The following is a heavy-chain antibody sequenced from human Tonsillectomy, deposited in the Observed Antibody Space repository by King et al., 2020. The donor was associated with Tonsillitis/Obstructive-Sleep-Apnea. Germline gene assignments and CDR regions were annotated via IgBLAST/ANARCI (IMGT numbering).Heavy chain of an antibody. CDR3: ASPYCSGGSCYSGAFDI. CDR2: SIPIFGTA. J-gene: IGHJ3*02. Sequence: QLVQSGAEVKKPGSSVKVSCKASGGTFSSYAISWVRQAPGQGLEWMGGSIPIFGTANYAQKFQGRVTITADESTSTAYMELSSLRSEDTAVYYCASPYCSGGSCYSGAFDIWGQGTMVTVSS. D-gene: IGHD2-15*01. CDR1: GGTFSSYA. V-gene: IGHV1-69*12.